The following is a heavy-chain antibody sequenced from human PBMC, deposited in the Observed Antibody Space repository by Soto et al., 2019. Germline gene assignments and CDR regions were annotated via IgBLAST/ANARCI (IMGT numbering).Heavy chain of an antibody. V-gene: IGHV3-48*03. J-gene: IGHJ6*02. Sequence: EVQLVESGGGLVQPGGSLRLSCAASGFTFSSYEMNWVRQAPGKGLEWVSYISSSGSTIYYADSVKGRFTISRDNAKNSLYLQMNSLRAEDTAVYYCAREGFIAARRQLYYYYGMDVWGQGTTVTVSS. CDR1: GFTFSSYE. CDR3: AREGFIAARRQLYYYYGMDV. D-gene: IGHD6-6*01. CDR2: ISSSGSTI.